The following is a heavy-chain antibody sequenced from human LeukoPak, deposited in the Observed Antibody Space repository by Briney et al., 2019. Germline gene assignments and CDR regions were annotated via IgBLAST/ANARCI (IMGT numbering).Heavy chain of an antibody. Sequence: SETLSLTCTVSGGSISSYYWSWIRQPPGKGLEWIGYIYYSGSTNYNPSLKSRVTISVDTSKNQFSLKLSSVTAADTAVYYCARGRRYYYDSSGYYDTWGQGTLVTVSS. CDR1: GGSISSYY. V-gene: IGHV4-59*01. CDR2: IYYSGST. J-gene: IGHJ5*02. CDR3: ARGRRYYYDSSGYYDT. D-gene: IGHD3-22*01.